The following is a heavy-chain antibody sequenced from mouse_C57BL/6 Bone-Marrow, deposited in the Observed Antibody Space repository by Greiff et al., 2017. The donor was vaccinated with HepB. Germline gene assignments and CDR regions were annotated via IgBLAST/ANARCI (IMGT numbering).Heavy chain of an antibody. J-gene: IGHJ4*01. CDR1: GYSITSGYY. V-gene: IGHV3-6*01. CDR3: ARGEYYAMDY. Sequence: ESGPGLVKPSQSLSLTCSVTGYSITSGYYWNWIRQFPGNKLEWMGYISYDGSNNYNPSLKNRISITRDTSKNQFFLKLNSVTTEDTATYYCARGEYYAMDYWGQGTSVTVSS. CDR2: ISYDGSN.